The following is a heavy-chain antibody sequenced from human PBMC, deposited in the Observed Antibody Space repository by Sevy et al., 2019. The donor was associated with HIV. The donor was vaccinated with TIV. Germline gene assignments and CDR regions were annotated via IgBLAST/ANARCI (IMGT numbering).Heavy chain of an antibody. CDR3: ARRGWGSSPTRFDY. CDR1: GFSVSSNY. CDR2: IYTGGSA. V-gene: IGHV3-53*01. J-gene: IGHJ4*02. D-gene: IGHD3-16*01. Sequence: GGSLRLSCAASGFSVSSNYMSWVRQAPGKGLEWVSVIYTGGSAYSADSVKGRFTISRDNSKSTLYLQMDRLRAGDTAVYYCARRGWGSSPTRFDYWGQGTLVTVSS.